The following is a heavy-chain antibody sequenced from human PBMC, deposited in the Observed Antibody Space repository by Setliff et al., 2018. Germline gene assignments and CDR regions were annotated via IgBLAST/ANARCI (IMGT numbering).Heavy chain of an antibody. CDR1: GFTFSDYY. CDR3: ARDSVTMVRGVIRSYYYYYMDV. D-gene: IGHD3-10*01. CDR2: ISSSSSYT. J-gene: IGHJ6*03. V-gene: IGHV3-11*05. Sequence: GGSLGLSCAASGFTFSDYYMSWIRQAPGKGLEWVSYISSSSSYTNYADSVKGRFTISRDNAKNSLYLQMNSLRAEDTAVYYCARDSVTMVRGVIRSYYYYYMDVWGKGTTVTVSS.